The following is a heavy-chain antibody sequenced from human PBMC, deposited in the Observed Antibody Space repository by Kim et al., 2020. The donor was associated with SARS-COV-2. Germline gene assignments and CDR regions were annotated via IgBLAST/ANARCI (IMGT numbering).Heavy chain of an antibody. CDR3: ATAAGAGWFDP. CDR2: K. J-gene: IGHJ5*02. V-gene: IGHV1-24*01. Sequence: KIYAQKFQGRVTMTEDTSTDTAYMELSSLRSEDTAVYYCATAAGAGWFDPWGQGTLVTVSS. D-gene: IGHD3-10*01.